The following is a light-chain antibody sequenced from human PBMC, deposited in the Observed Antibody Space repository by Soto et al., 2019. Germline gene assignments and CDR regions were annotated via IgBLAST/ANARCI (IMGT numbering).Light chain of an antibody. CDR2: DAS. J-gene: IGKJ5*01. CDR1: QSVNSY. Sequence: EIVLTQSPATLSLSPGERATLSCRASQSVNSYLAWYQQKPGQAPRLLIYDASNRATGIPARFSGSGSGTDFTLTINRLEPEDLAVYYCQQRTSWPITFGQGTRLEIK. V-gene: IGKV3-11*01. CDR3: QQRTSWPIT.